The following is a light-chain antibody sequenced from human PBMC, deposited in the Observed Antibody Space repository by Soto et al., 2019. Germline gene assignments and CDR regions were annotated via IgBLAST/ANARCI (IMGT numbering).Light chain of an antibody. J-gene: IGKJ1*01. CDR1: KSVSGN. CDR3: HQYDNWPPA. V-gene: IGKV3-15*01. CDR2: GAS. Sequence: IVMAQTQATLSVSPGERANLSCRASKSVSGNLAWYQQKPAQTPRLLIYGASTRGTGIPARLIGSGSGTEFTLTIISRQSAEFSVVYCHQYDNWPPAFGQGTKVEIK.